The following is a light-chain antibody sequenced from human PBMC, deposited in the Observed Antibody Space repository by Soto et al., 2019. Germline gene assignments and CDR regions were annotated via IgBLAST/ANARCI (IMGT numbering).Light chain of an antibody. V-gene: IGKV1-5*03. CDR2: KAS. CDR1: QTISSW. J-gene: IGKJ1*01. CDR3: QHYNSYSEA. Sequence: DIQMTQSPSTLSGSVGDRATITCRASQTISSWLAWYQHKPGKAPKLLIYKASTLKSGVPSRFSGSGSGTEFTLTISSLQPDDFATYYCQHYNSYSEAFGQGTKVELK.